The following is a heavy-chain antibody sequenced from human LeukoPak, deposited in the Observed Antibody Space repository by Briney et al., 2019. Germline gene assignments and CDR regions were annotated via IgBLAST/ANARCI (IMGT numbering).Heavy chain of an antibody. V-gene: IGHV4-31*03. D-gene: IGHD3-10*01. CDR3: AGYGSGSYHKAFDY. CDR1: GASISSGGYY. Sequence: PSETLSLTCTVSGASISSGGYYWSWIRQHPGKGLEWIGYIHYTENSYYNPSLRSRITISVDSSNNQFSLKLSSVTAADTAVYYCAGYGSGSYHKAFDYWGQGTLVTVSS. CDR2: IHYTENS. J-gene: IGHJ4*02.